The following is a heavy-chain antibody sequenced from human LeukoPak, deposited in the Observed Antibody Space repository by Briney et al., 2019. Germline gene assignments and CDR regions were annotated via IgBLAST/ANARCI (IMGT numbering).Heavy chain of an antibody. J-gene: IGHJ4*02. CDR2: INRDGSIT. D-gene: IGHD1-7*01. CDR3: ARDPGTTPDY. CDR1: GFTFSGYW. V-gene: IGHV3-74*01. Sequence: PGGSLRLSCAASGFTFSGYWMHWVRQAPGKGLVWVSRINRDGSITSYADSVKGRFTISRDNAKNKLYLQMNSLGAEDTAVYYCARDPGTTPDYWGQGTLVTVSS.